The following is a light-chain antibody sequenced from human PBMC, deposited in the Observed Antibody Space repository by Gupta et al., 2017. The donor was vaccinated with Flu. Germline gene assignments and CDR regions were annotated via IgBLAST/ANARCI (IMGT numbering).Light chain of an antibody. CDR2: EDN. Sequence: NFMLTQPHPVSESPGKTVTISCTRSSGSIVSSYVQWYQQRPGSSPTTVIYEDNQRPSGVPDRFSGCIDSSSNSASLTISGLKNEDEAAYCCQSYDSRNPWVFGGGTKLTVL. CDR3: QSYDSRNPWV. J-gene: IGLJ3*02. V-gene: IGLV6-57*01. CDR1: SGSIVSSY.